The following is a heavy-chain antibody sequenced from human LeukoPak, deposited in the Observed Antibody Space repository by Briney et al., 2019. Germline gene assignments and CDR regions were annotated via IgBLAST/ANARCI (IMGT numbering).Heavy chain of an antibody. CDR2: VHYLGRT. J-gene: IGHJ4*02. CDR1: GASITSYF. D-gene: IGHD3-16*01. Sequence: SETLSLICTVSGASITSYFWTWIRQPPGKGLEVIGYVHYLGRTNYNPSLKSRVTISLDTSKNHFSLKLTSVSAADTAVYYCARQNAYLVSGPLDCWGQGALVTVSS. CDR3: ARQNAYLVSGPLDC. V-gene: IGHV4-59*01.